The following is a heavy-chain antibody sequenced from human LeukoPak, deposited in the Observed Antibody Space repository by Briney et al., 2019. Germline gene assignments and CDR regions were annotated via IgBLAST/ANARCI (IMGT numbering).Heavy chain of an antibody. V-gene: IGHV4-31*03. CDR2: ICSCGSA. J-gene: IGHJ6*02. CDR1: GGSISSGVYC. Sequence: SQTLSLTCTVSGGSISSGVYCWSWIRQRPGEGLQWIGYICSCGSAYYNAPLKSRVSMSTDTSNNQFSLKLNSVTAADTAVYYCARDGGGSLHGMDVWGQGTTVTVSS. D-gene: IGHD2-15*01. CDR3: ARDGGGSLHGMDV.